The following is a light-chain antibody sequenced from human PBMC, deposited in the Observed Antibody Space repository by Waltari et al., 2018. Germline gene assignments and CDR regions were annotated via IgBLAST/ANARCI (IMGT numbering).Light chain of an antibody. V-gene: IGKV3-15*01. CDR3: QQYNDWLAPT. CDR2: SAS. CDR1: QSVSGY. Sequence: EIVLTQSQATLSVSPGERAILSCRASQSVSGYLAWYQQKPGQAPRLLIYSASTRVTGIPARFSGSGSGTEFTLTISSLQSEDFAVYHCQQYNDWLAPTFGGGTKVEI. J-gene: IGKJ4*01.